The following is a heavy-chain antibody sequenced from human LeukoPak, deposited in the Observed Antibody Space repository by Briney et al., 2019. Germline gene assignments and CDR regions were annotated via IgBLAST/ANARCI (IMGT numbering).Heavy chain of an antibody. CDR3: ARDGHYDFVRYQLLPYYNWFDP. CDR2: IYYSGST. Sequence: SETLSLTCTVSGGSISSSSYYWGWIRQPPGKGLEWIGSIYYSGSTYYNPSLKSRVTISVDTSKNQFSLKLSSVTAADTAVYYCARDGHYDFVRYQLLPYYNWFDPWGQGTLVTVSS. D-gene: IGHD2-2*01. CDR1: GGSISSSSYY. V-gene: IGHV4-39*02. J-gene: IGHJ5*02.